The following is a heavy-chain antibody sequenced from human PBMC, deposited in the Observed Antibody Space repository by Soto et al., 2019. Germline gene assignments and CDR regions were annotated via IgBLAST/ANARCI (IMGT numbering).Heavy chain of an antibody. CDR3: ARVGYCGGDCYQYSFDY. D-gene: IGHD2-21*01. Sequence: ASVKVSCKASGYTFTSYGISWVRQAPGQGLEWMGWISAYNGNTNYAQKLRGRVTMTTDTSTSTAYMELRSLRSDDTAVYYCARVGYCGGDCYQYSFDYWGQGTLVTVSS. V-gene: IGHV1-18*01. CDR2: ISAYNGNT. CDR1: GYTFTSYG. J-gene: IGHJ4*02.